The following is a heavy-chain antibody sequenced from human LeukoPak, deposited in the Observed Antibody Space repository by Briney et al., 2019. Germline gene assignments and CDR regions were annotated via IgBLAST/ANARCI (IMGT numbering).Heavy chain of an antibody. Sequence: SETLSLTCAVYGGSITGYYWSWIRQTPGRGLEWVGEIHYTGATSYNPSLKSRATISTDTSKNQFSLRLSSVTAAGTAVYYCARGNILTGYCFDFWGQGALVTVSS. J-gene: IGHJ4*02. D-gene: IGHD3-9*01. CDR1: GGSITGYY. CDR3: ARGNILTGYCFDF. CDR2: IHYTGAT. V-gene: IGHV4-34*01.